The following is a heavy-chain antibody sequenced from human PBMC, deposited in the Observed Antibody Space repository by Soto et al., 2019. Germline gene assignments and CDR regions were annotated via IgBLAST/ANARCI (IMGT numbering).Heavy chain of an antibody. Sequence: GGSLRLSCAASGFTFSSYAMSWVRQAPGKGLEWVSVISGSGDSTYYADSVKGRFTISRDNSKNTLYLQMNSLRAEDTAVYYCAKRETGPFFDYWGKGTLVPVSS. D-gene: IGHD1-1*01. J-gene: IGHJ4*02. CDR1: GFTFSSYA. V-gene: IGHV3-23*01. CDR3: AKRETGPFFDY. CDR2: ISGSGDST.